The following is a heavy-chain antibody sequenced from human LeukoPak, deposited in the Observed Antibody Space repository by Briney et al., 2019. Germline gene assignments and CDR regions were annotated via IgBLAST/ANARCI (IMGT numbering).Heavy chain of an antibody. CDR3: AKGAGGFSYYNWFDP. CDR2: IYYRGTT. CDR1: GGSISSSPYC. Sequence: PSETLSLTCTVSGGSISSSPYCWGWIRQPPGKGLEWIGCIYYRGTTHYNPSLESRVTISVATSTNQFSLKLASVTAADTAIYYCAKGAGGFSYYNWFDPWGQGTLVTVSS. V-gene: IGHV4-39*07. J-gene: IGHJ5*02. D-gene: IGHD5-18*01.